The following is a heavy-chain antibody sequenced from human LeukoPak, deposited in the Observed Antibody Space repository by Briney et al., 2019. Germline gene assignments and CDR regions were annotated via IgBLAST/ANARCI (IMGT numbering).Heavy chain of an antibody. J-gene: IGHJ5*02. D-gene: IGHD4/OR15-4a*01. CDR3: TRTLNSWFDP. V-gene: IGHV1-46*01. CDR2: IRPTDGST. CDR1: GYTFINHY. Sequence: ASVKVSCKPSGYTFINHYIHWVRQAPGQGLEWMGVIRPTDGSTSYAQNFQGRLSMTSDTSTSTAYMELSSLRSEDTAIYYCTRTLNSWFDPWGQGTPV.